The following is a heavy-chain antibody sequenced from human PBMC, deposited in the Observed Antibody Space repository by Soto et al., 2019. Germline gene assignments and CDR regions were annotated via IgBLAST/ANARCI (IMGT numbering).Heavy chain of an antibody. CDR3: ARGHWTRKHIVVVPAAPDY. Sequence: LNFSVTVSGCRFTLYFIGCVRPLTGKGLEWMGIIYPGDSDTRYSPSFQGQVTISADKSISTAYLQWSSLKASDTAMYYCARGHWTRKHIVVVPAAPDYWGQGTLVPVSS. D-gene: IGHD2-2*01. J-gene: IGHJ4*02. CDR2: IYPGDSDT. V-gene: IGHV5-51*01. CDR1: GCRFTLYF.